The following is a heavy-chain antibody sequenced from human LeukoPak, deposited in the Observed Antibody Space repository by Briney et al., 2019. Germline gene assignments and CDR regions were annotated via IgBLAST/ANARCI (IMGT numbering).Heavy chain of an antibody. CDR2: ISSSGNSI. Sequence: GGSLRLSCAASGFTFSSYTMNWVRQAPGKGLEWVSYISSSGNSIYYADSVKGRFVISRDNAKNSLYLQVNDPGAEDTAVYYCARGAYDISGYYYCYYYIDAWGKGTTVTVSS. J-gene: IGHJ6*03. D-gene: IGHD3-22*01. CDR1: GFTFSSYT. CDR3: ARGAYDISGYYYCYYYIDA. V-gene: IGHV3-48*01.